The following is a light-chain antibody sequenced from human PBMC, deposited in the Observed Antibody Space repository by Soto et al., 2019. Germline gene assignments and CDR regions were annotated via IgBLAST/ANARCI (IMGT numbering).Light chain of an antibody. CDR1: QSVRSN. Sequence: IVLTQSPATLSLSPGERATLSCRASQSVRSNLAWYQQKLGQAPRLLIYDAFNRATGIPARFSGSGSGTDFTLTISILEPEAFAVYYCQQRSSWPTFGQGTKLEIK. J-gene: IGKJ2*01. CDR2: DAF. V-gene: IGKV3-11*01. CDR3: QQRSSWPT.